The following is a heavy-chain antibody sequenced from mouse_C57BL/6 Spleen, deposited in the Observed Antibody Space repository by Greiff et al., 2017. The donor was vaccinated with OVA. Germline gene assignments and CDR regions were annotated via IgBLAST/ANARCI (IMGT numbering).Heavy chain of an antibody. CDR3: ARQGFLTGWYFDY. D-gene: IGHD4-1*01. V-gene: IGHV5-16*01. CDR1: GFTFSDYY. CDR2: INYDGSST. Sequence: EVMLVESEGGLVQPGSSMKLSCTASGFTFSDYYMAWVRQVPEKGLEWVANINYDGSSTYYLDSLKSRFIISRDNAKNILYLQMSSLKSEDTATYYCARQGFLTGWYFDYWGQGTTLTVSS. J-gene: IGHJ2*01.